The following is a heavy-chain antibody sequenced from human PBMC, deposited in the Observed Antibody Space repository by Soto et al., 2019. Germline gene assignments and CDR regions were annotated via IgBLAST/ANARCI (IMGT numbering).Heavy chain of an antibody. V-gene: IGHV3-53*01. CDR1: GFTVSSNY. CDR3: ARXKASIAARLNYYYGMDV. D-gene: IGHD6-6*01. CDR2: IYSGGST. J-gene: IGHJ6*02. Sequence: GGSLRLSCAASGFTVSSNYMSWVRQAPGKGLEWVSVIYSGGSTYYADSVKGRFTISRDNSKDTLYLQMNSLRAEDTAVYYCARXKASIAARLNYYYGMDVWGQGTTVTVSS.